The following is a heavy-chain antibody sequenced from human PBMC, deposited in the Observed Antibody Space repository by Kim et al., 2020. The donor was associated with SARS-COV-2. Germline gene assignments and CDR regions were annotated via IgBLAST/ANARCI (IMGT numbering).Heavy chain of an antibody. CDR3: AKGLEPVALYYFDY. CDR2: IYSGGSST. V-gene: IGHV3-23*03. CDR1: GFTFSSYA. Sequence: GGSLRLSCAASGFTFSSYAMSWVRQAPGKGLEWVSVIYSGGSSTYYADSVKGRFTISRDNSKNTLYLQMNSLRAEDTAVYYCAKGLEPVALYYFDYWGQGTLVTVSS. J-gene: IGHJ4*02. D-gene: IGHD1-1*01.